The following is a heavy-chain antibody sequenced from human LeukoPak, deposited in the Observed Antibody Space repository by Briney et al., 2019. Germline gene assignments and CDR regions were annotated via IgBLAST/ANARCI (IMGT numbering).Heavy chain of an antibody. Sequence: KFQGRVTITRDTSASTAYMELSSLRSEDTAVYYCARVGGYSYVSIWGQGTMVTVSS. D-gene: IGHD5-18*01. V-gene: IGHV1-3*01. J-gene: IGHJ3*02. CDR3: ARVGGYSYVSI.